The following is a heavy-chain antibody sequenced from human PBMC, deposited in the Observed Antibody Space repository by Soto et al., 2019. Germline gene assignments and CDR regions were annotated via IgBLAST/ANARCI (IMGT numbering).Heavy chain of an antibody. CDR1: GYTFTSYG. J-gene: IGHJ6*02. CDR3: ARDLPTMDV. V-gene: IGHV1-18*01. Sequence: QVQLVQSGAEVKKPGASVKVSCKASGYTFTSYGISWVRQAPGQGLEWMGWIRAYNGNTNYAQKLQGRVTMTTDTSTSTAYMELRSXXXXXXXVXXXARDLPTMDVWGQGTTVTVSS. CDR2: IRAYNGNT.